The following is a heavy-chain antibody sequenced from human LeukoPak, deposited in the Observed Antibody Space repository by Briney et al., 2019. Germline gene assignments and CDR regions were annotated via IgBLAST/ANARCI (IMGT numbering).Heavy chain of an antibody. CDR2: FDPEDGEP. Sequence: ASVKVSCKISGHTLTELSMRWVRRAPGKGLEWMGGFDPEDGEPVYAQKFQGRVTMTEDTSADTTYMELSSLRSEDTAVYYCAAVRNNTYYWVWDYWGQGTLVTVSS. V-gene: IGHV1-24*01. D-gene: IGHD1-26*01. CDR3: AAVRNNTYYWVWDY. J-gene: IGHJ4*02. CDR1: GHTLTELS.